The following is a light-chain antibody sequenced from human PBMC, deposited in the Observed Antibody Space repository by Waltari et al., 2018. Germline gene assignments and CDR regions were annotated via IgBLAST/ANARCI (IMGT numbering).Light chain of an antibody. J-gene: IGLJ2*01. CDR1: SRDVGGYNY. CDR3: SSYTSSSPVV. CDR2: DVS. V-gene: IGLV2-14*03. Sequence: QSALPQPASVSGSPGQSITISCTGTSRDVGGYNYVPWYQQHPGKAPKLMIYDVSNRPSGVSNRFSGSKSGNTASLTISGLQAEDEADYYCSSYTSSSPVVFGGGTKLTVL.